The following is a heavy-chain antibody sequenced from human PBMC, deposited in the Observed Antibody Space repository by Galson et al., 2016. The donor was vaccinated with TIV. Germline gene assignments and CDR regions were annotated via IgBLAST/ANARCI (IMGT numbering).Heavy chain of an antibody. CDR2: VYDDGNA. J-gene: IGHJ5*02. V-gene: IGHV4-39*07. CDR1: GGSIITKRYY. Sequence: LSLTCIVSGGSIITKRYYWAWIRQPPGKGLEWIGMVYDDGNAYYNPSLKSRVTISVDTSKNQFSLKLTSGTAADTAVNYCARERTPPGPDNDTWFDPWGHGILVAVSS. D-gene: IGHD3-22*01. CDR3: ARERTPPGPDNDTWFDP.